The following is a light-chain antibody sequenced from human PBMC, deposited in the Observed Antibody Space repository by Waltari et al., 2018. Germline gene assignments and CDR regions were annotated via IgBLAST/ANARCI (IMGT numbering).Light chain of an antibody. V-gene: IGLV4-69*01. Sequence: QLVLTQSPSASASPGASVKLTCTLSSGHSTNIIAWLQQQPEKGPRYLMNVNSDGSHNKGVGIPDRFSGSSSGAERYLTISSLQSEDEADYYCQTGGHGTWVFGGGTRLTVL. CDR1: SGHSTNI. CDR2: VNSDGSH. J-gene: IGLJ3*02. CDR3: QTGGHGTWV.